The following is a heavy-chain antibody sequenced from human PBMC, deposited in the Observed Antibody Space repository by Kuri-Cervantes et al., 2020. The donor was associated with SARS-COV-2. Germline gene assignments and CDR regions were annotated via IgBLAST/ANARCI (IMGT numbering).Heavy chain of an antibody. CDR3: TTAPDYGDYVGPDY. D-gene: IGHD4-17*01. J-gene: IGHJ4*02. CDR1: GFTFSNAW. Sequence: GGSLRLSCAASGFTFSNAWMNWARQAPGKGLEWVGRIKSKTDGGTTDYAAPVKGRFTISRDDSKNTLYLQMNSLKTEDTAVYYCTTAPDYGDYVGPDYWGQGTLVTVSS. V-gene: IGHV3-15*07. CDR2: IKSKTDGGTT.